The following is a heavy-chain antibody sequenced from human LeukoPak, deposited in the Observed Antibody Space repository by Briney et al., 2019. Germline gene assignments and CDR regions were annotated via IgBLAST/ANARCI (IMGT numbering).Heavy chain of an antibody. CDR3: ARSMAFDY. J-gene: IGHJ4*02. CDR1: GFTFSTYS. CDR2: IMSSSSTI. Sequence: GGSLRLSCAASGFTFSTYSMNWVRRAPGKGLEWVSHIMSSSSTINYADSVKGRFTISRDNAQNSLYLQMNSLRDEDTAVYYCARSMAFDYWGQGALVIVSS. V-gene: IGHV3-48*02. D-gene: IGHD5-24*01.